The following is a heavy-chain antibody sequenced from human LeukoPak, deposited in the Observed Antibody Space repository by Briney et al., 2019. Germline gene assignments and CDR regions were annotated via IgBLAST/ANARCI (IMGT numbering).Heavy chain of an antibody. V-gene: IGHV3-48*01. J-gene: IGHJ4*02. D-gene: IGHD3-3*01. CDR1: GFTFSSYS. Sequence: GGSLRLSCAASGFTFSSYSMNWVRQAPGKGLEWVSYISSGSSTIYYTDSVKGRFTISRDNAKNSLYLQMNSLRAEDTAVYYCARGARGFWNGYYDYWRQGTLVTVSS. CDR2: ISSGSSTI. CDR3: ARGARGFWNGYYDY.